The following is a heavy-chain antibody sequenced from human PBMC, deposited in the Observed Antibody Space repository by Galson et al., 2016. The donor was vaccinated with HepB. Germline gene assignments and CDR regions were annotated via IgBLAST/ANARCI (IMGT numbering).Heavy chain of an antibody. D-gene: IGHD3-22*01. CDR2: IYYSGST. CDR1: GGSISSSSYY. V-gene: IGHV4-39*01. J-gene: IGHJ4*02. CDR3: ARRAATYDSSGYYYGADGDY. Sequence: ETLSLTCTVSGGSISSSSYYWGWIRQPPGEGLEWIGSIYYSGSTYYNPSLKSRVTISVDTSKNQFSLKLSSVTAADTAVYYCARRAATYDSSGYYYGADGDYWGQGTLVTVSS.